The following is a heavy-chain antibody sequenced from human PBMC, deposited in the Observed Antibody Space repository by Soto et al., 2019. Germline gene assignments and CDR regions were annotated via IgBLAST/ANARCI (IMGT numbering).Heavy chain of an antibody. D-gene: IGHD6-19*01. Sequence: ASVKVSCKASGYTFTGYYMHWVRQAPGQGLEWMGWINPNSGGSNYAQKFQGRVTMTRDTSISTAYMELSRLRSDDTAVHYCARGGEQWLVRGYYYYYYGMDVWGQGTTVTVSS. CDR1: GYTFTGYY. J-gene: IGHJ6*02. CDR2: INPNSGGS. CDR3: ARGGEQWLVRGYYYYYYGMDV. V-gene: IGHV1-2*02.